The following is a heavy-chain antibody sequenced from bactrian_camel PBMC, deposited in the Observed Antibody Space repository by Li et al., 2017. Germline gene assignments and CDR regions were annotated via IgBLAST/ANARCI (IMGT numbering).Heavy chain of an antibody. V-gene: IGHV3S53*01. CDR2: IDSRGRT. J-gene: IGHJ4*01. Sequence: HVQLVESGGGSVQAGGSLRLSCVASGSAGRGVRMGWFRQAPGKEREAVVCIDSRGRTTYADSVKGRFTASADNAKNTLYLQMNSLIPEDTAVYYCAVGTSLYDLQRARPKYWGQGTQVT. CDR3: AVGTSLYDLQRARPKY. D-gene: IGHD5*01. CDR1: GSAGRGVR.